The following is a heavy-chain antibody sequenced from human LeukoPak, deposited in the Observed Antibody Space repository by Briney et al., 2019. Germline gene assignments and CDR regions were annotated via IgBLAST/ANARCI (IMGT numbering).Heavy chain of an antibody. J-gene: IGHJ6*02. V-gene: IGHV3-23*01. D-gene: IGHD2-2*02. CDR3: AKEGPGYCSSTSCYNVVSYYYGIDV. CDR2: ISGGGGST. Sequence: GGSLRLSCAASGFTFSSYAMSWVRQAPGKGLEWVSAISGGGGSTYYADSVKGRFSISRDNSKNSLYLQMNSLRAEDTAVYYSAKEGPGYCSSTSCYNVVSYYYGIDVWGQGTTVTVSS. CDR1: GFTFSSYA.